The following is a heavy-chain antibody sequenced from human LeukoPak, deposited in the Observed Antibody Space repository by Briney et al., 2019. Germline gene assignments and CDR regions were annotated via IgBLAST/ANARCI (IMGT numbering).Heavy chain of an antibody. CDR2: ISSSSSYI. CDR3: ARDQNEYYDILTGYYTHAPPDY. Sequence: PGGSLRLSCSASGFTFSSYSMNWVRQAPGKGLEWVSSISSSSSYIYYADSVKGRFTISRDNAKNSLYLQMNSLRAEDTAVYYCARDQNEYYDILTGYYTHAPPDYWGQGTLVTVSS. D-gene: IGHD3-9*01. J-gene: IGHJ4*02. V-gene: IGHV3-21*01. CDR1: GFTFSSYS.